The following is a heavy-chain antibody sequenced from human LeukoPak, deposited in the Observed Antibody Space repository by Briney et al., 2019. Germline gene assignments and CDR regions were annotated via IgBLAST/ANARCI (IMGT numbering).Heavy chain of an antibody. CDR2: IYYSGST. D-gene: IGHD5-18*01. V-gene: IGHV4-39*07. CDR3: ARGAWIQLWLSDAFDI. J-gene: IGHJ3*02. CDR1: GGSISSSSYY. Sequence: SETLSLTCTVSGGSISSSSYYWGWIRQPPGKGLEWIGSIYYSGSTNYNPSLKSRVTISVDTSKNQFSLKLSSVTAADTAVYYCARGAWIQLWLSDAFDIWGQGTMVTVSS.